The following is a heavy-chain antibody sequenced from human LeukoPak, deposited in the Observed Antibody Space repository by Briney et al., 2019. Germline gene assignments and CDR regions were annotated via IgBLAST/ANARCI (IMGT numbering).Heavy chain of an antibody. J-gene: IGHJ4*02. CDR3: AKEGQQLVGYYFDY. CDR2: ISYDGSNK. Sequence: GGSLRLSCAASGFTFSSYGMHWVRQAPGKGLEWVAVISYDGSNKYYADSVKGRFTISRDNSKNTLYQQMNSLRAEDTAVYYCAKEGQQLVGYYFDYWGQGTLVTVSS. CDR1: GFTFSSYG. D-gene: IGHD6-13*01. V-gene: IGHV3-30*18.